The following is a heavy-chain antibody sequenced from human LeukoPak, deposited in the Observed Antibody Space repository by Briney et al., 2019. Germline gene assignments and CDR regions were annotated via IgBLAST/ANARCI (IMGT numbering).Heavy chain of an antibody. Sequence: GASVKVSCKTSGYLFTGFYIHWVRQVPGQGLEWMGWINPNSGDTKSAPKFHGRVAMTRVTSINTAYMEVSGLTPDDTAIYYCAKRGGALSHWGQGTPVTVTS. J-gene: IGHJ4*02. CDR2: INPNSGDT. V-gene: IGHV1-2*02. D-gene: IGHD2-21*01. CDR3: AKRGGALSH. CDR1: GYLFTGFY.